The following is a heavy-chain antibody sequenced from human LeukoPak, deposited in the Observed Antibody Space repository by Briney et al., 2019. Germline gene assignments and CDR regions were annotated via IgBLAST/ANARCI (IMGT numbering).Heavy chain of an antibody. CDR3: AKEGAQHWLPLDY. D-gene: IGHD6-19*01. Sequence: PGGSLRLSCAASGFTVSDNYMSWVRQAPGKGLEWVSSISSSSSYIYYADSVKGRFTISRDNTKNSLYLQMDSLRAEDTAVYYCAKEGAQHWLPLDYWGQGILVTVSS. CDR1: GFTVSDNY. V-gene: IGHV3-21*04. CDR2: ISSSSSYI. J-gene: IGHJ4*02.